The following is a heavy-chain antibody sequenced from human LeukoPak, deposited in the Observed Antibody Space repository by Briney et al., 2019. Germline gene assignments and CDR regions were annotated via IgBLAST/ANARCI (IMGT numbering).Heavy chain of an antibody. Sequence: SETLSLTCTVSGGSFSSYYWSWIRQPPGKGLEWIGYIYTTGTTSYNPSLKSRVTISLDTSKNQFSLKLSSVTAADTAVYYCARHTPWWTERYFDYWGQGTLVTVSS. CDR1: GGSFSSYY. D-gene: IGHD2-8*02. CDR2: IYTTGTT. J-gene: IGHJ4*02. V-gene: IGHV4-4*09. CDR3: ARHTPWWTERYFDY.